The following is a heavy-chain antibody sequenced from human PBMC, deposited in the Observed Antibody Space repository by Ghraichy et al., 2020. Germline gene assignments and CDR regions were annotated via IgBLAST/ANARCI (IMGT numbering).Heavy chain of an antibody. CDR1: GFTFSRYA. V-gene: IGHV3-23*01. Sequence: GGSLRLSCAASGFTFSRYAMTWVRQAPGKGLEWVSGINVGGSTFYADSVKGRFTLSRDNSKNTLYLQMNSLRAEDTAGYYCAKDPNWGEDYWGQGTLVTVSS. D-gene: IGHD7-27*01. CDR2: INVGGST. J-gene: IGHJ4*02. CDR3: AKDPNWGEDY.